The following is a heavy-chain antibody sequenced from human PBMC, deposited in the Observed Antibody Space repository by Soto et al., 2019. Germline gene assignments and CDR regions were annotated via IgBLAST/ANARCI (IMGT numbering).Heavy chain of an antibody. CDR2: INSDGSST. J-gene: IGHJ6*02. V-gene: IGHV3-74*01. Sequence: EVQLVESGGGLVQPGGSLRLSCAASGFTFSSYWMHWVRQAPGKGLVWVSRINSDGSSTSHADSVKGRFTISRDNAKNTLYLQMNSLRAEDTAVYYCANYYDTPARAGGMDVWGQGTTVTVSS. CDR1: GFTFSSYW. CDR3: ANYYDTPARAGGMDV. D-gene: IGHD3-22*01.